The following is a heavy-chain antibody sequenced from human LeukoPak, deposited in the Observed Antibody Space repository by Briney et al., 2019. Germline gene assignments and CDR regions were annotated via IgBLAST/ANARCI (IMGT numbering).Heavy chain of an antibody. Sequence: SETLSLTCTVSGASISSSGYHWGWIRQPPGKGLEWIGYIYYSGSTNYNPSLKSRVTISVDTSKNQFSLKLSSVTAADTAVYYCARGRADTGGYSSSWYGNWFDPWGQGTLVTVSS. CDR3: ARGRADTGGYSSSWYGNWFDP. D-gene: IGHD6-13*01. CDR1: GASISSSGYH. V-gene: IGHV4-61*08. CDR2: IYYSGST. J-gene: IGHJ5*02.